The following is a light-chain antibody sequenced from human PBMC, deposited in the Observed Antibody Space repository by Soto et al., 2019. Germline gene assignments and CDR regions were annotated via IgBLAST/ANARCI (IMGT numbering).Light chain of an antibody. CDR3: QQSYSTLT. CDR1: QSISSY. Sequence: DIQMTQSPSSLSASVGDRVTITCRASQSISSYLNWYQQKPGKAPKLLIYAASILQSAVPSRFSGSGSGTDFTLTISSLQPEDFATYYCQQSYSTLTFGGGTKVEIK. V-gene: IGKV1-39*01. CDR2: AAS. J-gene: IGKJ4*01.